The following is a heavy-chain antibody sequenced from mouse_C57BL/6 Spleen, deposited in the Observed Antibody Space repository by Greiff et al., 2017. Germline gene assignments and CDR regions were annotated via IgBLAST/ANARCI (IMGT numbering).Heavy chain of an antibody. Sequence: QVQLQQSGPELVKPGASVKISCKASGYAFSSSWMNWVKQRPGKGLEWIGRIYPGDGDTNYNWKFKGKATLTADKSSSTAYMQLSSLTSEDSAVYFCARYYDGAMDYWGQGTSVTVSS. CDR1: GYAFSSSW. V-gene: IGHV1-82*01. D-gene: IGHD2-3*01. CDR3: ARYYDGAMDY. CDR2: IYPGDGDT. J-gene: IGHJ4*01.